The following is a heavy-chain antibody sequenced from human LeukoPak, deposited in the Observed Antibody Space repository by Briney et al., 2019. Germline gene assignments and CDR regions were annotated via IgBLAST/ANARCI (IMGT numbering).Heavy chain of an antibody. V-gene: IGHV3-30*18. CDR3: AKGLVGATALYYYYGMDV. J-gene: IGHJ6*02. CDR1: YG. CDR2: ISYDGSNK. D-gene: IGHD1-26*01. Sequence: YGMHWVRQAPGKGLEWVAVISYDGSNKYYADSVKGRFTISRDNSKNTLYLQMNSLRAEDTAVYYCAKGLVGATALYYYYGMDVWGQGTTVTVSS.